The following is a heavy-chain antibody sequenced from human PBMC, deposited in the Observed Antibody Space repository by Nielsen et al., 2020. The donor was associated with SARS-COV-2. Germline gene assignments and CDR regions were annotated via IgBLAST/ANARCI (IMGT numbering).Heavy chain of an antibody. J-gene: IGHJ4*02. CDR3: ERGLAYYGSGSYYIKGKRQDPFDY. V-gene: IGHV4-34*01. Sequence: PGKGLEWIGEINHSGSTNYNPSLKSRVTISVDTSKNQFSLKLSSVTAADTAVYYCERGLAYYGSGSYYIKGKRQDPFDYWGQGTLVTVSS. D-gene: IGHD3-10*01. CDR2: INHSGST.